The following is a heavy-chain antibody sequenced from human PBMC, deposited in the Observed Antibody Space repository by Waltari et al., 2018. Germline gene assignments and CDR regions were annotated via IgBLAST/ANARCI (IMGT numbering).Heavy chain of an antibody. V-gene: IGHV4-34*01. CDR3: ARPRTTVTKFDAFDI. CDR2: INHSGST. CDR1: GGSFSGYY. D-gene: IGHD4-17*01. Sequence: QVQLQQWGAGLLKPSETLSLTCAVYGGSFSGYYWSWIRQPPGKGLEWIGEINHSGSTNYNPSLKSRVTISVDTSKNQFSLKLSSVTAADTAVYYCARPRTTVTKFDAFDIWGQGTMVTVSS. J-gene: IGHJ3*02.